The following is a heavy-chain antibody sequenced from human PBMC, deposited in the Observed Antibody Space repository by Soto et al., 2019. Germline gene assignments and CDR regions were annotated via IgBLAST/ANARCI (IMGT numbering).Heavy chain of an antibody. D-gene: IGHD5-12*01. Sequence: QVHLVQSGGELKKPGASVKVSCKASGYSFSDFGITWVRQAPGQGLEWMGWISGKNGNTNYAQKVQGRVTLTADTSTSTAYMEMRALTSDATATYYCARSASYEDTGAFEYWGQGTPVTVSS. J-gene: IGHJ4*02. CDR1: GYSFSDFG. CDR2: ISGKNGNT. CDR3: ARSASYEDTGAFEY. V-gene: IGHV1-18*04.